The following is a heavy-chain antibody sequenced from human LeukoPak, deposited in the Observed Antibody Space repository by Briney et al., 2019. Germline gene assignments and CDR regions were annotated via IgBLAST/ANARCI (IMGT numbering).Heavy chain of an antibody. CDR2: IYYSGST. V-gene: IGHV4-39*07. CDR3: ARSPRQQLLVRYYYYYMDV. D-gene: IGHD6-13*01. Sequence: PSETLSLTCTVSGGSIGSSSYYWGWIRQPPGKGLNWIGSIYYSGSTNYNPSLKSRVTISVDTSKNQFSLQLSSVTAADTAVYYCARSPRQQLLVRYYYYYMDVWGKGTTVTVSS. CDR1: GGSIGSSSYY. J-gene: IGHJ6*03.